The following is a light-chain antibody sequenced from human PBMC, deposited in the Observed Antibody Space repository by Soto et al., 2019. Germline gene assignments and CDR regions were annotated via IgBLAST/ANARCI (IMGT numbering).Light chain of an antibody. CDR3: RQSYSTPLLT. Sequence: DIQMTQSPTSLSASVGDRVTITCRASQSISSYFNWYQQKPGKAPKLLIYAASSLQSGVPSRFSGSGSGTDFTLTISSLQPEDFATYYCRQSYSTPLLTFGGGTKVEIK. CDR1: QSISSY. CDR2: AAS. J-gene: IGKJ4*01. V-gene: IGKV1-39*01.